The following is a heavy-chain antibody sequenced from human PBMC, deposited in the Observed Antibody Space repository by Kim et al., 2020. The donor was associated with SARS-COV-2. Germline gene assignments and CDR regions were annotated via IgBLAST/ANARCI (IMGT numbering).Heavy chain of an antibody. V-gene: IGHV3-48*02. Sequence: GGSLRLSCAASGFTFNTYDMNWVRQAPGKGLEWIAYIRGTSDIIYYADSVRGRFTIFRDNAKNSLYLQMNRLRDEDKAIYYCARGFFGIDYWGQGTLVTVSS. CDR2: IRGTSDII. CDR1: GFTFNTYD. D-gene: IGHD3-3*01. J-gene: IGHJ4*02. CDR3: ARGFFGIDY.